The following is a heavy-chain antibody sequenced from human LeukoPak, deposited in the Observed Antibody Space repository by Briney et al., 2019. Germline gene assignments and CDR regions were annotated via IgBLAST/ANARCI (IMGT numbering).Heavy chain of an antibody. V-gene: IGHV4-61*02. CDR2: IYTSGST. CDR3: ARVILVGATGGWFDP. D-gene: IGHD1-26*01. CDR1: GGSISSGSYY. J-gene: IGHJ5*02. Sequence: SETLSLTCTVSGGSISSGSYYWSWIRQPAGKGLEWIGRIYTSGSTNYNPSLKSRVTISVDTSKNQFSLKLSSVTAADTAVYYCARVILVGATGGWFDPWGQGTLVTVSS.